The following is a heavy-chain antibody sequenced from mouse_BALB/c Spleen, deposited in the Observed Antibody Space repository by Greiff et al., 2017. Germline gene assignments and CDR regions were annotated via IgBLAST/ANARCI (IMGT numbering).Heavy chain of an antibody. CDR3: ARGNEFITTAPLDV. CDR2: INPNNGGT. J-gene: IGHJ1*01. Sequence: EVQRVESGPELVKPGASVKISCKTSGYTFTEYTMHWVKQSHGKSLEWIGGINPNNGGTSYNQKFKGKATLTVDKSSSTAYMELRSLTSEDSAVYYCARGNEFITTAPLDVWGAGTTVTVSS. D-gene: IGHD1-2*01. V-gene: IGHV1-18*01. CDR1: GYTFTEYT.